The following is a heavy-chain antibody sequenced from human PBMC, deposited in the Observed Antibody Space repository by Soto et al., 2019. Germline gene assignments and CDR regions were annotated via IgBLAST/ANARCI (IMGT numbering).Heavy chain of an antibody. Sequence: EVQLLESGGGLVQPGGSLRLSCAASGFTFSSYAMSWVRQAPGKGLEWVSAISGSGGSTYYADSVKGRFSISSDNSKNTLYLQMNSLRAEDTAVYYCAKASGLFGEFDYLVQGTLVTVSS. J-gene: IGHJ4*02. CDR2: ISGSGGST. CDR3: AKASGLFGEFDY. D-gene: IGHD3-10*02. V-gene: IGHV3-23*01. CDR1: GFTFSSYA.